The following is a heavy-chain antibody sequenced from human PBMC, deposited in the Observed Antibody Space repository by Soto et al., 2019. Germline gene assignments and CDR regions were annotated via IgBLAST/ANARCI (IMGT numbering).Heavy chain of an antibody. J-gene: IGHJ3*02. CDR1: GGSFSGYY. CDR3: ASVGNCSGGSCVDAFDI. V-gene: IGHV4-31*11. CDR2: IYYSGST. D-gene: IGHD2-15*01. Sequence: SETLSLTCAVYGGSFSGYYWSWIRQHPGKGLEWIGYIYYSGSTYYNPSLKSRVTISVDTSKNQFSLKLSSVTAADTAVYYCASVGNCSGGSCVDAFDIWGQGTMVTVSS.